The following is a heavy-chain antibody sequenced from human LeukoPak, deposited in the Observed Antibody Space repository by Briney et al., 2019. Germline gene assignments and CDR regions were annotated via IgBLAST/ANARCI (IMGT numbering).Heavy chain of an antibody. CDR1: GFAFNSHS. Sequence: GGSLRLSCAASGFAFNSHSMNWVRQAPWKGLEWISYISSTSSTIYYADSVRGRLTISRDNAKNSLYLQMNSLRAEDTAVYYCAREPYYYTSGSRHFDYWGQGTLVTVSS. D-gene: IGHD3-10*01. CDR2: ISSTSSTI. J-gene: IGHJ4*02. V-gene: IGHV3-48*01. CDR3: AREPYYYTSGSRHFDY.